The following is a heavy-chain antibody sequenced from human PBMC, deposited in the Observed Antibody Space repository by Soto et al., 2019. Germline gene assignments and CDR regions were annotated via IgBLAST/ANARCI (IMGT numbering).Heavy chain of an antibody. J-gene: IGHJ4*02. CDR3: AKEVHCGGGGCSWSEGFDY. V-gene: IGHV3-30*18. D-gene: IGHD2-15*01. CDR2: ISYEGSHT. CDR1: GFIFSSYG. Sequence: QVQLVESGGGVVQPGRSLRLSCAASGFIFSSYGMHWVRQAPGKGLEWVAVISYEGSHTYYADSVKGRFTITRDNSKNTLYLQMHSLRPEATAVYYCAKEVHCGGGGCSWSEGFDYWGQGTLLTVSS.